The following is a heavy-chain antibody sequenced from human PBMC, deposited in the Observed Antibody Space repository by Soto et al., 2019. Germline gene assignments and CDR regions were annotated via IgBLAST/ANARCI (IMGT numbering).Heavy chain of an antibody. D-gene: IGHD3-16*01. V-gene: IGHV2-5*02. J-gene: IGHJ4*02. Sequence: QITLKESGPTLVKPTQTLTLTCTFSGFSLSTSGVGVGWIRQPPGKALEWLALIYWDDDKRYSPSLKSRLTITKDTYKTQVGLTMTNMDPVDTATYYCAHRRGGGGGYYFDYRGQGNLVTVSS. CDR3: AHRRGGGGGYYFDY. CDR2: IYWDDDK. CDR1: GFSLSTSGVG.